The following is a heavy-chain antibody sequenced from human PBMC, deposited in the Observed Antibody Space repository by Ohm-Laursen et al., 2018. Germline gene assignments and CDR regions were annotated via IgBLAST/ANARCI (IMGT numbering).Heavy chain of an antibody. CDR3: AKGRYSSIWYDAFDI. V-gene: IGHV3-23*01. Sequence: SLRLSCAASGFTFSSYAMSWVRQAPEKGLEWVSDISGNGGSTYYADSVKGRFTISRDNSKNTVYPQVNSLRAEDTAVYYCAKGRYSSIWYDAFDIWGQGTMVTVSS. J-gene: IGHJ3*02. CDR2: ISGNGGST. CDR1: GFTFSSYA. D-gene: IGHD6-13*01.